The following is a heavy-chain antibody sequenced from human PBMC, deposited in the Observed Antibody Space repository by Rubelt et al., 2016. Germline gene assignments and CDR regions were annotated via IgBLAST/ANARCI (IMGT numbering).Heavy chain of an antibody. CDR1: GYTFTSYA. CDR2: INTNTGNP. V-gene: IGHV7-4-1*02. Sequence: QVQLVQSGSELKKPGASVKVSCKASGYTFTSYAMNWVRQAPGQGLEWMGWINTNTGNPTYAQGSTGLFVFSLGSSVSTAYLQISSLKAEDTAVYYWARDPSSWQGWLLWGQGTLVTVSS. D-gene: IGHD6-13*01. CDR3: ARDPSSWQGWLL. J-gene: IGHJ4*02.